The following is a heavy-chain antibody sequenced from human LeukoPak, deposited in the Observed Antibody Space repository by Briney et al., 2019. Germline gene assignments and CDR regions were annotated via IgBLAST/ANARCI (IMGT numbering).Heavy chain of an antibody. V-gene: IGHV3-74*01. CDR1: GFTFSSHW. CDR3: SRDVNGRNDF. J-gene: IGHJ4*02. CDR2: INPDGSRT. D-gene: IGHD1-14*01. Sequence: GGSLRLSCAASGFTFSSHWMHWVRQGPGKGLVLVSRINPDGSRTDYAESVKGRFTISRDNAKNTLSLEMNSLGDEDTAVYYCSRDVNGRNDFWGQGTLVTVSS.